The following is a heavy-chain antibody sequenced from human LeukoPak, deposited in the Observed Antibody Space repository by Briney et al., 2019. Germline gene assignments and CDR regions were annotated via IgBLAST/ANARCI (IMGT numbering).Heavy chain of an antibody. V-gene: IGHV3-7*01. CDR1: GFTFTNYW. CDR3: AKDFTMVRGPQGPNWFDP. Sequence: PGGSLRLSCAASGFTFTNYWMNWLRQAPGKGLEWVANIKQDGSAKNYVDSVKGRFTISRDNAKNSLYLQMNNLRVEDTAVYYCAKDFTMVRGPQGPNWFDPWGQGTLVTVSS. J-gene: IGHJ5*02. D-gene: IGHD3-10*01. CDR2: IKQDGSAK.